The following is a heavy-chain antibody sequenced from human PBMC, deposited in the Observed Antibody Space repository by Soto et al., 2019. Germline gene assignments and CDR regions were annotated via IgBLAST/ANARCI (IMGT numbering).Heavy chain of an antibody. CDR3: ARGHPLPAAIESWFDP. D-gene: IGHD2-2*01. CDR1: GGSISSGGYY. V-gene: IGHV4-31*03. J-gene: IGHJ5*02. Sequence: SETLSLTCTVSGGSISSGGYYWDWIRQRPGKGLEWIGYIYYSGSFYYNPSLKSRITISVDTSKNQFSLKLSPVTAADTVVYYCARGHPLPAAIESWFDPWGQGTLVTVS. CDR2: IYYSGSF.